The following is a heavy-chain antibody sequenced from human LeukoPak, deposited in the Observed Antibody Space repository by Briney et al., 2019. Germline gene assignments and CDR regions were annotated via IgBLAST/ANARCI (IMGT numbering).Heavy chain of an antibody. Sequence: SETLSLTCTVSGDSISSYYWSWLRQPPGKGLEWIAHIYYSGSTNYNPSLKSRVTITVDTSKNQVFLKLRSVTAADTATYYCARESRVLIGDGYYLDSWGPGTLITVSS. V-gene: IGHV4-59*12. CDR1: GDSISSYY. CDR3: ARESRVLIGDGYYLDS. D-gene: IGHD3-3*01. CDR2: IYYSGST. J-gene: IGHJ4*02.